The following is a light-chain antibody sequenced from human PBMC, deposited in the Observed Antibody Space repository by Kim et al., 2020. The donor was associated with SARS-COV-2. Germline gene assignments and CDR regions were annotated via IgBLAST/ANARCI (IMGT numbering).Light chain of an antibody. V-gene: IGKV1-5*03. CDR2: RAS. CDR3: LQFYTEWR. Sequence: DIQMTQSPSTLSASVGDRVTITCRASQNIGDWSALYQQQPGKAPNLLIYRASTLETGVPSRFSGSGSGTEFTLAISSLQPDDRATYYCLQFYTEWRFGQGTKVDIK. J-gene: IGKJ1*01. CDR1: QNIGDW.